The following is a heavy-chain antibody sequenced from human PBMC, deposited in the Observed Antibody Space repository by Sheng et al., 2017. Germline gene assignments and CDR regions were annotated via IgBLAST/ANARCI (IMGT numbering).Heavy chain of an antibody. V-gene: IGHV4-34*01. CDR2: INHSGST. CDR3: ARGEDGLVVAATRWFDP. J-gene: IGHJ5*02. Sequence: QVQLQQWGAGLLKPSETLSLTCAVYGGSFSGYYWSWIRQPPGKGLEWIGEINHSGSTNYNPSLKSRVTISVDTSKNQFSLKLSSVTAADTAVYYCARGEDGLVVAATRWFDPWGQGNPGHRLL. D-gene: IGHD2-15*01. CDR1: GGSFSGYY.